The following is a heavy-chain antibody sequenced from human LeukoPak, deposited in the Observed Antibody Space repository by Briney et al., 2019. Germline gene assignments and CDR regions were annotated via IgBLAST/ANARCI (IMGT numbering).Heavy chain of an antibody. V-gene: IGHV4-4*02. J-gene: IGHJ4*02. D-gene: IGHD5-12*01. CDR1: GGSISSNNW. CDR3: ARGPSVAAHLDY. Sequence: SETLSLTCAVSGGSISSNNWWSWVHQPPGKGLEWIGEIYHHGATNYNPSLKSRVTLSVDKSKNQFSLELSSVTAADTAVYYCARGPSVAAHLDYWGQGTLVTVSS. CDR2: IYHHGAT.